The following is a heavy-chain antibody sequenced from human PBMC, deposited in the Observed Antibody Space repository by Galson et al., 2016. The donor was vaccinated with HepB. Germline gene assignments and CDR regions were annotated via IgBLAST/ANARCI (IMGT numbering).Heavy chain of an antibody. CDR1: GGSVSSGDHY. J-gene: IGHJ4*02. Sequence: TLSLTCTVFGGSVSSGDHYWSWIRQPPGKGLEWIGFIYYMGSTYYNPSLKSRVTISVDTSKNQFSLKLTSVTAADTAVYFCAREGLVDTAVDYWGQGTLVTASS. CDR3: AREGLVDTAVDY. V-gene: IGHV4-30-4*01. CDR2: IYYMGST. D-gene: IGHD5-18*01.